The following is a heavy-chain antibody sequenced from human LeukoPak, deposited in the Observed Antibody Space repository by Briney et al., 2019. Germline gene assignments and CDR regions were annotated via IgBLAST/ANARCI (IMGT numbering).Heavy chain of an antibody. Sequence: SETLSLTCTVSGGSISSGDYYCSWIRQPPGKGLEWIGYIYYSGSTYYNPSLKSRVTISVDTSKNQFSLKLSSVTAADTAVYYCARGPSRYCSGGSCYYYYYYMDVWGKGTTVTVSS. CDR3: ARGPSRYCSGGSCYYYYYYMDV. J-gene: IGHJ6*03. CDR1: GGSISSGDYY. V-gene: IGHV4-30-4*08. CDR2: IYYSGST. D-gene: IGHD2-15*01.